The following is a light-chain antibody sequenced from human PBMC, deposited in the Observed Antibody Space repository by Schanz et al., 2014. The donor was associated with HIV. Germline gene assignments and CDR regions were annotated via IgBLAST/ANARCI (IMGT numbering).Light chain of an antibody. V-gene: IGLV2-14*01. Sequence: QSALTQPASVSGSPGQSITISCTGTYNDIGAYTYVSWYQQHPGKAPKLIIYEGSKRPLGVSNRFSGSKSGNTASLTISGLQAEDEADYYCCSYAITTYVFGTGTKLTVL. CDR3: CSYAITTYV. CDR1: YNDIGAYTY. CDR2: EGS. J-gene: IGLJ1*01.